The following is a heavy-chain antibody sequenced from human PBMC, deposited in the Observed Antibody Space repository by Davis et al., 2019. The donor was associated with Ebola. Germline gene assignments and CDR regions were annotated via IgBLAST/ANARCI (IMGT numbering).Heavy chain of an antibody. CDR3: VKGGGSLMTH. CDR1: GFTFSDFY. CDR2: INTDGSTI. J-gene: IGHJ4*02. Sequence: GESLKISCAASGFTFSDFYMSWVRQAPGKGLEWLAHINTDGSTITYAGSMMGRFTVSRDNAKNSLYLQMNSLRVDDTAVYYCVKGGGSLMTHWGQGTLVTVSS. D-gene: IGHD3-16*01. V-gene: IGHV3-11*01.